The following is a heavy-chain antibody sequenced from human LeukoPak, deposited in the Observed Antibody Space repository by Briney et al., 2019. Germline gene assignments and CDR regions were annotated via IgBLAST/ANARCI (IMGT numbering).Heavy chain of an antibody. D-gene: IGHD3-9*01. CDR2: INHSGST. CDR3: ARGHQLYYDILTGYANGGYYFDY. J-gene: IGHJ4*02. V-gene: IGHV4-34*01. CDR1: GGSFSGYY. Sequence: SETLSLTCAVYGGSFSGYYWSWIRQPPGKGLEWIGEINHSGSTNYNPSLKSRVTISVDTSKNQFSLKLSSVTAADTAGYYCARGHQLYYDILTGYANGGYYFDYWGQGTLVTVSS.